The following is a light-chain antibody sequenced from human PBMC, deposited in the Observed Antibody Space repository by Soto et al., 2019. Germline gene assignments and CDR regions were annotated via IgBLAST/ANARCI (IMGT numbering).Light chain of an antibody. CDR1: SSNIGAGYD. J-gene: IGLJ2*01. CDR3: QSYDSSLSGYL. Sequence: QPVLTQPPSVSGAPGQRVTISCTGSSSNIGAGYDVHWYQQLPGTAPKLLIYGNSNRPSGVPDRFSGSKSGTSASLAITGLQAEDEADYYCQSYDSSLSGYLFGGGTKVTVL. CDR2: GNS. V-gene: IGLV1-40*01.